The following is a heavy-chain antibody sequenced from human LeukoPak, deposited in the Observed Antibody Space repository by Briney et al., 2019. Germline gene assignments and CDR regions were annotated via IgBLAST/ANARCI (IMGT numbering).Heavy chain of an antibody. CDR1: GFTFSSYG. Sequence: GRSLRLSCAASGFTFSSYGMHWVRQAPGKGLEWVAVISYDGSNKYYADSVKGRFTISRDNSKNTVYLQMNSLRAEDTALYYCARERDGYCGGDCYYYYGMDVWGQGTTVTVSS. CDR3: ARERDGYCGGDCYYYYGMDV. D-gene: IGHD2-21*02. CDR2: ISYDGSNK. J-gene: IGHJ6*02. V-gene: IGHV3-30*03.